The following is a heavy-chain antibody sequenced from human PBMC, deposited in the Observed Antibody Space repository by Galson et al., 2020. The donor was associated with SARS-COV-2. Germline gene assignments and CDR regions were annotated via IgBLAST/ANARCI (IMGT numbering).Heavy chain of an antibody. CDR2: ISYDGSNK. CDR1: GFTFSSYA. CDR3: ARSQYGDYTSWFDP. V-gene: IGHV3-30-3*01. Sequence: GESLKISCAASGFTFSSYAMHWVRQAPGKGLEWVAVISYDGSNKYYADSVKGRFTISRDNSKNTLYLQMNSLRAEDTAVYYCARSQYGDYTSWFDPWGQGTLVTVSS. D-gene: IGHD4-17*01. J-gene: IGHJ5*02.